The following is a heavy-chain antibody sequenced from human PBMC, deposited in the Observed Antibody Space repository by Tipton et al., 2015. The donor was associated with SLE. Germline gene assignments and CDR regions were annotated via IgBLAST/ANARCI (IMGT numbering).Heavy chain of an antibody. CDR2: IYTSGST. Sequence: TLSLTCTVSGGSISSYYWSWIRQPPGKGLEWIGYIYTSGSTNYNPSLKSRVTISVDTSKNQFSLKLSPVTAADTAVYYCARGRVYDGVYYYYMDVWGKGTTVTVSS. V-gene: IGHV4-4*08. CDR3: ARGRVYDGVYYYYMDV. CDR1: GGSISSYY. J-gene: IGHJ6*03. D-gene: IGHD5/OR15-5a*01.